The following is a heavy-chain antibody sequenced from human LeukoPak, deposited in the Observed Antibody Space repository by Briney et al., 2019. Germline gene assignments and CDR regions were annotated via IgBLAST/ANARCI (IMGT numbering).Heavy chain of an antibody. CDR3: ARVGIGAARPVAYFDY. CDR1: GGTFSSYA. CDR2: IIPIFGTA. Sequence: GASVKVSCKASGGTFSSYAISWVRQAPGQGLEWMGGIIPIFGTANYAQKFQGRVTITTDESTSTAYMELSSLRSEDTAVYYCARVGIGAARPVAYFDYWGQGTLVTVSS. V-gene: IGHV1-69*05. J-gene: IGHJ4*02. D-gene: IGHD6-6*01.